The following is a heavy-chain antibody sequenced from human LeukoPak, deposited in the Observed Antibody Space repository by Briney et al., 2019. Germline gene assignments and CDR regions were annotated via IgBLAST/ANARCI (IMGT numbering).Heavy chain of an antibody. CDR1: GGSVNYYF. Sequence: SETLSLTCTVSGGSVNYYFWSWIRQPPGKGLEWIGYIHSSGRTNYNPSLKSRVTISIDTSKNQFSLKVNSVTAADTAVYYCAKDGPFDIWGQGTMVIVSS. D-gene: IGHD3/OR15-3a*01. V-gene: IGHV4-59*02. CDR3: AKDGPFDI. J-gene: IGHJ3*02. CDR2: IHSSGRT.